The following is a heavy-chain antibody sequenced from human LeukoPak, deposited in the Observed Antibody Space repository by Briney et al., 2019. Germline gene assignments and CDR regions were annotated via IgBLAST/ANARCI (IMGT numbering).Heavy chain of an antibody. CDR3: AKGDSDTGMVMDAFDV. D-gene: IGHD5-18*01. V-gene: IGHV3-33*06. CDR2: IWYDGSNK. J-gene: IGHJ3*01. CDR1: GFTFSSYG. Sequence: GRSLRLSCAASGFTFSSYGMHWVRQAPGKGLEWVAIIWYDGSNKYYADSVKGRVIISRDNSKNTLYLQMNSLRAEDTAVYYCAKGDSDTGMVMDAFDVWGQGTMVTVSS.